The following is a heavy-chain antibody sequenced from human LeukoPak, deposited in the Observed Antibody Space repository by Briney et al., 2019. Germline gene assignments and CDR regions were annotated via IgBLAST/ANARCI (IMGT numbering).Heavy chain of an antibody. CDR1: GGSFSGYY. CDR2: INHSGST. J-gene: IGHJ6*03. CDR3: ARHGPLYYDFWSGYLGDYYMDV. D-gene: IGHD3-3*01. V-gene: IGHV4-34*01. Sequence: PSETLSLTCAVYGGSFSGYYWSWIRQPPGKGLEWIGEINHSGSTNYNPSLKSRVTISVDTSKNQFSLKLSSVTAADTAVYYCARHGPLYYDFWSGYLGDYYMDVWGKGTTVTVSS.